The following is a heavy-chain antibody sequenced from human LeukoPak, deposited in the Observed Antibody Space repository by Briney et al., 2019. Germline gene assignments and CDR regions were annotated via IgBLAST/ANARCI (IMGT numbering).Heavy chain of an antibody. CDR3: ARSHPSDTSGWSNPYFDK. Sequence: GGSLRLSCTASGFNFGDYGLSWVRQAPGKGLEWVALISYDGSNTWYADSVKGRFTISRDNSKNTLYLQMTSLGVEDTALYYCARSHPSDTSGWSNPYFDKWGQGTLVTVSS. J-gene: IGHJ4*02. D-gene: IGHD3-22*01. CDR1: GFNFGDYG. CDR2: ISYDGSNT. V-gene: IGHV3-30*04.